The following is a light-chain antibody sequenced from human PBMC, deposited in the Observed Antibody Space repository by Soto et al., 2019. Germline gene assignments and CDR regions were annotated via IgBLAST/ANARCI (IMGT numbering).Light chain of an antibody. CDR2: GAS. CDR1: QSVSSNY. V-gene: IGKV3-20*01. Sequence: EIVLTQSPGTLSLSPGERATLSCRASQSVSSNYLAWFQQKPGQAPRLLMFGASSRATGIPDRFSGSGSGTDFSLIISRLEPEDFAVYYCQQYGSSPRTFGQGTKVDIK. J-gene: IGKJ1*01. CDR3: QQYGSSPRT.